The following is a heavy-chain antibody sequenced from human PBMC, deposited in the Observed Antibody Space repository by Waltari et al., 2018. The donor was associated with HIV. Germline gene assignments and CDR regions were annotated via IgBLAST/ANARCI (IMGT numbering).Heavy chain of an antibody. Sequence: QVQLVQSGAEVKKPGASVKVSCRASGYIFTTHYIHWVRQAPGQGLEGVGLINPSGGSTTYAQKFQGRVTMNRDTSTSTVYMELSSLRSEDTAVYYCTGDQQSFYNGMDVWGQGTTVTVSS. CDR1: GYIFTTHY. V-gene: IGHV1-46*01. D-gene: IGHD1-26*01. CDR3: TGDQQSFYNGMDV. J-gene: IGHJ6*02. CDR2: INPSGGST.